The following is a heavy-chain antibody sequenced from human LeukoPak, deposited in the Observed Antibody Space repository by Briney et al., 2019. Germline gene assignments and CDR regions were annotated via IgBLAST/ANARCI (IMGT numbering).Heavy chain of an antibody. CDR2: IIPSFGTA. V-gene: IGHV1-69*05. J-gene: IGHJ6*03. CDR3: ARTPGRIAAAGSGYYYYYYMDV. Sequence: ASVKVSCKASGGTFSSYAISWVRQAPGQGLEWMGGIIPSFGTANYAQKFQGRVTITTDESTSTAYMELSSLRSEDTAVYYCARTPGRIAAAGSGYYYYYYMDVWGKGTTVTVSS. D-gene: IGHD6-13*01. CDR1: GGTFSSYA.